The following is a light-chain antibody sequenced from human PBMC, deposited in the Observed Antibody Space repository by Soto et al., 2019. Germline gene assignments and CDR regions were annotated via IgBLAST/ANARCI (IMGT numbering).Light chain of an antibody. CDR1: SSDVGGYNF. CDR2: DVT. V-gene: IGLV2-14*01. J-gene: IGLJ3*02. CDR3: SSYTSSSTSSGV. Sequence: QSVLTQPASVSGSRGQSITISCTGTSSDVGGYNFVSWYQQHPGKAPKLMIYDVTNRPSGVSNRFAGSKSGNTASLTISGLQAEDEADYYCSSYTSSSTSSGVFGGGTKLTVL.